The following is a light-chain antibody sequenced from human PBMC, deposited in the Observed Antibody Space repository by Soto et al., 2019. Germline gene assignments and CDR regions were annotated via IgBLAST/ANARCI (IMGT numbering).Light chain of an antibody. CDR3: QQSYYNPT. V-gene: IGKV1-39*01. Sequence: DIHMTQSPSSLSASLGDRVTITFRASQSVSNYLHWYQQKPGKAPNLLIYDASSLQSGVPSRFSGGGSGTDFTLTISSLQHEDFATYYCQQSYYNPTFGQGTKVDIK. CDR2: DAS. J-gene: IGKJ1*01. CDR1: QSVSNY.